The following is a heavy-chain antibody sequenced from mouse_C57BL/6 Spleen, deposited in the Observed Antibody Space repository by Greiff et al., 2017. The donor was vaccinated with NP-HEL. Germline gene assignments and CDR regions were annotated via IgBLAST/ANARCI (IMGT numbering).Heavy chain of an antibody. CDR3: ARIDYYGSSDAMDY. Sequence: VQLQESGAELVKPGASVKISCKASGYAFSSYWMNWVKQRPGKGLEWIGQIYPGDGDTNYNGKFKGKATLTADKSSSTAYMQLSSLTSEDSAVYFCARIDYYGSSDAMDYWGQGTSVTVSS. D-gene: IGHD1-1*01. V-gene: IGHV1-80*01. CDR1: GYAFSSYW. CDR2: IYPGDGDT. J-gene: IGHJ4*01.